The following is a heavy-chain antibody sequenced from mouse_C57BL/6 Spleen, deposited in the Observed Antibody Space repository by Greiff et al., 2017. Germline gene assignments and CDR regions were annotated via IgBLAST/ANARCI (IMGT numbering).Heavy chain of an antibody. CDR1: GYTFTSYW. CDR3: TKYYGSRGPLWFAY. J-gene: IGHJ3*01. D-gene: IGHD1-1*01. V-gene: IGHV1-52*01. Sequence: QVQLQQPGAELVRPGSSVKLSCKASGYTFTSYWMHWVKQRPIQGLEWIGNIDPSDSETHYNQKFKDKATLTVDKSSSTAYMQLSSLTSEDTAVYYCTKYYGSRGPLWFAYWGQGTLVTVSA. CDR2: IDPSDSET.